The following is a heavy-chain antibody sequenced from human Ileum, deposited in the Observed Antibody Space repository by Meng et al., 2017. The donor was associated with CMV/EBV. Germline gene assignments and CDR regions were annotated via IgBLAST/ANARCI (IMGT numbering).Heavy chain of an antibody. Sequence: QLGQSGAEVRKHGSSVKVSCKASGGTFTNYAISWVRQAPRQGLEWMGGIIPIFDSVNYAQKFQGRVTITADKSTSTAYMELSSLRSEDTAVYYCATSRGYSAYEAPSFVYWGQGTLVTVSS. V-gene: IGHV1-69*14. D-gene: IGHD5-12*01. CDR1: GGTFTNYA. CDR2: IIPIFDSV. CDR3: ATSRGYSAYEAPSFVY. J-gene: IGHJ4*02.